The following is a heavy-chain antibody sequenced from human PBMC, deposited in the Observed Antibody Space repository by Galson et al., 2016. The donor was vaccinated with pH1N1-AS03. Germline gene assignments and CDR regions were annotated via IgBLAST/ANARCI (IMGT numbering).Heavy chain of an antibody. V-gene: IGHV1-69*10. CDR2: IMGVFGIP. CDR3: AMSNYYSNYKGHS. CDR1: GVIFNGNA. Sequence: SVKVSCKASGVIFNGNAISWVRQAPGQGLEWIGGIMGVFGIPNYAQLFQGRVTITADKSTTTTHMELSSLRSEDTAVYYCAMSNYYSNYKGHSWGQGTLVTVSS. D-gene: IGHD4-11*01. J-gene: IGHJ4*02.